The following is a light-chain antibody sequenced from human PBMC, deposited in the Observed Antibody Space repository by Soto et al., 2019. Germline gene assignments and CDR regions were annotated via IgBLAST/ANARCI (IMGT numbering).Light chain of an antibody. J-gene: IGKJ2*01. CDR3: QQSYRSLYT. CDR2: AST. V-gene: IGKV1-39*01. Sequence: DIQVTQSPSSLSASVGDRVTVACRTSQSVNSYLNWYQQKPGKAPKLLLYASTSLQSGVPARFSGSGFGTYFSLTISSLQPEDFATYYCQQSYRSLYTFGQGTKLEIK. CDR1: QSVNSY.